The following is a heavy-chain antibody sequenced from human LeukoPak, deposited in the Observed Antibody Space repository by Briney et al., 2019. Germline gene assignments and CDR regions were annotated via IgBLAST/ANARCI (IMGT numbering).Heavy chain of an antibody. CDR3: ARSGGLQKFDY. V-gene: IGHV3-30-3*01. CDR1: GFTFSSYA. D-gene: IGHD4-11*01. J-gene: IGHJ4*02. Sequence: GGSLRLSCAASGFTFSSYAISWVRQAPGKGLQWVAVISYDGNTIHYADSVKGRFIISRDTSKNTLYLQMNSLRAEDTAIYYCARSGGLQKFDYWGQGTLVTVSS. CDR2: ISYDGNTI.